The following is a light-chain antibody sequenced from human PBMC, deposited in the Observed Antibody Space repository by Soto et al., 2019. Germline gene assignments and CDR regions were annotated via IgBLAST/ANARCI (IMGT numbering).Light chain of an antibody. V-gene: IGLV1-36*01. CDR2: YDD. CDR3: AAWDDSLNGPV. CDR1: SSNIGNNA. J-gene: IGLJ2*01. Sequence: QSVLTQPPSVSEAPRQRVTISCSGSSSNIGNNAVHWYQQLPGKAPKLLIYYDDLLPSGVSDRFSDSKSGTSASLAISGLQSEDEADYYCAAWDDSLNGPVFGGGTKLTVL.